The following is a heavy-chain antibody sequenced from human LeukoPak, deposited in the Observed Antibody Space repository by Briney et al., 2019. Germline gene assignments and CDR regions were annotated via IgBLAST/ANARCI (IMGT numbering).Heavy chain of an antibody. D-gene: IGHD4-23*01. CDR1: GYTFSAYD. J-gene: IGHJ1*01. V-gene: IGHV1-2*06. CDR3: ARDKAVTTEVTQHFQH. Sequence: VASVKVSCKASGYTFSAYDMHWVRQAPGQGLEWMGRINPNSGGINYSQKFQGRVTMTRDTSISTAYMELRSLRSDDTAVYYCARDKAVTTEVTQHFQHWGQGTLVTVSS. CDR2: INPNSGGI.